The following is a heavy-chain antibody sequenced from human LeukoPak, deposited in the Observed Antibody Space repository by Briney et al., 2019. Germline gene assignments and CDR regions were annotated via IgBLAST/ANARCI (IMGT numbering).Heavy chain of an antibody. V-gene: IGHV1-69*13. CDR2: IIPIFGTA. Sequence: SVKVSCKASGGTFSSYAISWVRQAPGQGLEWMGGIIPIFGTANYAQRFQGRVTITADESTSTAYMELSSLRSEDTAVYYCARRTYYYGSGSLSWFDPWGQGTLVTVSS. CDR3: ARRTYYYGSGSLSWFDP. CDR1: GGTFSSYA. J-gene: IGHJ5*02. D-gene: IGHD3-10*01.